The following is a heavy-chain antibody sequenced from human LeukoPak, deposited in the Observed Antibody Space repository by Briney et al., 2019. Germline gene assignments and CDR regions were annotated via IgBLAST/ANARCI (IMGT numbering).Heavy chain of an antibody. CDR3: VRHSRGYYDSTGYYYGSHAFDI. CDR1: GGSIISSTYY. V-gene: IGHV4-39*01. Sequence: PSETLSLTCTVSGGSIISSTYYWALIRQPPGKGLECIGCIFYSGTTYYNPSLKSRVTISVDTSRNQFSLKLSSVTAAYTAVFHCVRHSRGYYDSTGYYYGSHAFDIWGQGTMVTVSS. D-gene: IGHD3-22*01. CDR2: IFYSGTT. J-gene: IGHJ3*02.